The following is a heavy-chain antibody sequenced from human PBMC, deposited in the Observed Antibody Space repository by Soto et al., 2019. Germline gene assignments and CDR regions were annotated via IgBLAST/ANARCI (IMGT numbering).Heavy chain of an antibody. J-gene: IGHJ4*02. V-gene: IGHV3-33*01. CDR2: IWYDGSNK. Sequence: QVQLVESGGGVVQPGRSLRLSCAASGFTFSSYGMHWVRQAPGKGLEWVAVIWYDGSNKYYADSVKGRFTISRDNSKNSLYLQMNSLRAEDTAVYYCAREAGEGRGYNWGQGTLVTVSS. CDR1: GFTFSSYG. CDR3: AREAGEGRGYN. D-gene: IGHD5-18*01.